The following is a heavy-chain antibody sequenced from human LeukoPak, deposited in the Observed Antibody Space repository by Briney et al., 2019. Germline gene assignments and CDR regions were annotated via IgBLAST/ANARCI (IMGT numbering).Heavy chain of an antibody. J-gene: IGHJ4*02. Sequence: SETLSLTCTVSGGSLSSSSSYWGWLRQPPGMGLEWIGTIDYSGSTISNPSLKGRVTISVDTSKKQCSLKLSSVTATGTAVYYCARHTAGTMYSYWGQGTLVTVSS. D-gene: IGHD1-7*01. V-gene: IGHV4-39*01. CDR3: ARHTAGTMYSY. CDR2: IDYSGST. CDR1: GGSLSSSSSY.